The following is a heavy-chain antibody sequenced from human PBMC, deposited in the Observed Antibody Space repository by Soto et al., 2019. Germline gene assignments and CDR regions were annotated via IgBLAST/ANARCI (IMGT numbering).Heavy chain of an antibody. J-gene: IGHJ5*02. V-gene: IGHV1-69*06. CDR3: ASASLPRYCGSTSCRVAWFDP. D-gene: IGHD2-2*01. Sequence: SVKVSCKASGGTFSSYAISWVRQAPGQGLEWMGGIIPIFGTANYAQKFQGRVTITADKSTSTASMEMSRLRSAYKAVYYCASASLPRYCGSTSCRVAWFDPWGQGTLVTVCS. CDR2: IIPIFGTA. CDR1: GGTFSSYA.